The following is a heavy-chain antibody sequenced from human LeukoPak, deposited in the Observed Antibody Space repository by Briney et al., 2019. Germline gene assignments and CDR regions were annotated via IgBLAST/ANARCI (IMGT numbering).Heavy chain of an antibody. CDR1: GFTFSSYA. J-gene: IGHJ4*02. Sequence: GGSLRLSCAASGFTFSSYAMHWVRQAPGKGLEWVAVISYDGSNKYYADSVKGRFTISRDNSKSTLYLQMNSLRAEDTAVYYCARGPEASNYYDSTLAPRPLVFWGQGTLVTVSS. D-gene: IGHD3-22*01. V-gene: IGHV3-30-3*01. CDR2: ISYDGSNK. CDR3: ARGPEASNYYDSTLAPRPLVF.